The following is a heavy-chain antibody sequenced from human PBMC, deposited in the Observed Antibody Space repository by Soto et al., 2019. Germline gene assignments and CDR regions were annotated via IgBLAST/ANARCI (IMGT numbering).Heavy chain of an antibody. J-gene: IGHJ4*02. CDR1: GVALTTSAVA. D-gene: IGHD1-1*01. V-gene: IGHV2-5*04. Sequence: GPTLVNPTKTLMLSYTVSGVALTTSAVAVGWIRQPPGKALEWLAIVYGSDDKYYSPSLKSRLTITKDNSKNQVVLTLTDMDPVDTGTYFCVRRYDPYYFDYWGQGTQVTVSS. CDR3: VRRYDPYYFDY. CDR2: VYGSDDK.